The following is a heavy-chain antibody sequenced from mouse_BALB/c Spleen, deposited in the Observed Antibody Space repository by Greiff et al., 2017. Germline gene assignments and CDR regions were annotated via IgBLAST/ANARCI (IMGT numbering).Heavy chain of an antibody. CDR1: GFNIKDTY. CDR3: ARHYYSGSSYDAMDY. V-gene: IGHV14-3*02. D-gene: IGHD1-1*01. Sequence: VQLQQSGAELVKPGASVKLSCTASGFNIKDTYMHWVKQRPEQGLEWIGRIDPANGNTKYDPKFQGKATITADTSSNTAYLQLSSLTSEDNAVDYCARHYYSGSSYDAMDYWGQGTSVNVSS. CDR2: IDPANGNT. J-gene: IGHJ4*01.